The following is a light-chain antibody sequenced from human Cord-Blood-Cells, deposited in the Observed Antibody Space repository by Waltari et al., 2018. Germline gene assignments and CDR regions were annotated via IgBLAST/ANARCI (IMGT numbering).Light chain of an antibody. J-gene: IGKJ1*01. CDR3: HQSSSLPWT. CDR1: KSIGSS. Sequence: EIVLTKSPDFQSVTPKEKVTITCRASKSIGSSLQWNQQKPDKPPNLLIKYASQSTSAVPSRFSGSGSGTDFTLTINSLEAEDAATYYCHQSSSLPWTFGQGTKVEIK. V-gene: IGKV6-21*02. CDR2: YAS.